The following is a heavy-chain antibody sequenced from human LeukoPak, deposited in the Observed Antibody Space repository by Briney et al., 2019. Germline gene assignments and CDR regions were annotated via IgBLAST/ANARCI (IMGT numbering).Heavy chain of an antibody. D-gene: IGHD1-26*01. J-gene: IGHJ3*02. CDR1: GGTFTNYP. CDR3: ARRHSGSYGDAFDI. CDR2: IIPIFGTA. V-gene: IGHV1-69*05. Sequence: SVKVSCTVSGGTFTNYPINWVRQAPGQGLEWMGGIIPIFGTANYAQKFQGRVTITTDESTSTAYMELSSLRSEDTAVYYCARRHSGSYGDAFDIWGQGTMVTVSS.